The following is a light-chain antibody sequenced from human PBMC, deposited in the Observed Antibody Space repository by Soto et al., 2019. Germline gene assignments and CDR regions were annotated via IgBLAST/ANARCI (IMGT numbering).Light chain of an antibody. J-gene: IGLJ1*01. CDR2: ANT. CDR3: QSYDSSMSGYV. V-gene: IGLV1-40*01. Sequence: QSVLTQPPSVSGAPGQRVTISCTGSSSNIGPTYDVHWYQQLPGTAPKLLIYANTNRPSGVPDRFSGSKSGTSASLAITGLQDEDEADYFCQSYDSSMSGYVFGSWTKVTVL. CDR1: SSNIGPTYD.